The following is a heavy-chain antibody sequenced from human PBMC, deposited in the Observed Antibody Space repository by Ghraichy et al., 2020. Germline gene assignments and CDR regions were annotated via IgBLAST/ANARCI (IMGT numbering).Heavy chain of an antibody. Sequence: ASVKVSCKASGYTFTSYGISWVRQAPGQGLEWMGWISAYNGNTNYAQKLQGRVTMTTDTSTSTAYMELRSLRSDDTAVYYCARVPTPTGYYYYYGMDVWGQGTMVTVSS. V-gene: IGHV1-18*01. D-gene: IGHD2-15*01. CDR2: ISAYNGNT. J-gene: IGHJ6*02. CDR1: GYTFTSYG. CDR3: ARVPTPTGYYYYYGMDV.